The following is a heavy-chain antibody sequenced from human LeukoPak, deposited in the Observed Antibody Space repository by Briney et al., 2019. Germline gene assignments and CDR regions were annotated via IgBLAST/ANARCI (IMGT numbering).Heavy chain of an antibody. J-gene: IGHJ4*02. D-gene: IGHD5-18*01. CDR2: INSDGSSI. V-gene: IGHV3-74*01. CDR1: GFTFSSYT. CDR3: ATPGRGYSYGYWADY. Sequence: GGSLRLSCAASGFTFSSYTMHWVRQAPGKGLVWVSRINSDGSSISYADSVKGRFTISRDNAKNTLYLQMSSLRADDTAVYYCATPGRGYSYGYWADYWGQGTLVTVSS.